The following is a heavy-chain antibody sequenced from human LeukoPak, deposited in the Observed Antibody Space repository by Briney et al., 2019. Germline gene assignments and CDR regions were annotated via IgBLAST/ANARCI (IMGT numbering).Heavy chain of an antibody. CDR2: INPNSGGT. J-gene: IGHJ4*02. CDR3: ARVIAAASTRLDY. V-gene: IGHV1-2*02. D-gene: IGHD6-13*01. Sequence: ASVKVSCKASGYTFTDYYMHWVRQAPGQGLEWMGWINPNSGGTNYAQNFQGRVTMTRDTSISTAYMELSRLRSDDTAMYYCARVIAAASTRLDYWGRGTLVTVSS. CDR1: GYTFTDYY.